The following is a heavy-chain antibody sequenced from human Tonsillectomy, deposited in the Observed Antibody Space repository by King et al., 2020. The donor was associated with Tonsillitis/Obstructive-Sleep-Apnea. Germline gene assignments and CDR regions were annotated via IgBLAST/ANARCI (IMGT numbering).Heavy chain of an antibody. J-gene: IGHJ4*02. CDR3: ARARAVAAPLDY. CDR1: GFTFSDYY. Sequence: VQLVESGGGLVKPGGCLRLSCTASGFTFSDYYMSWIRQAPGKGLEWLSYISISSSYTSYTDSVKGRFTISRDNAKNSLYLQMNSLRAEDTAVYYCARARAVAAPLDYWGQGTLVTVSS. D-gene: IGHD6-19*01. CDR2: ISISSSYT. V-gene: IGHV3-11*05.